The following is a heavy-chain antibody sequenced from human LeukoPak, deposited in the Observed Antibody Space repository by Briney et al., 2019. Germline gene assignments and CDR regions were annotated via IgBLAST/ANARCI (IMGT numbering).Heavy chain of an antibody. V-gene: IGHV1-2*04. CDR2: INPNSGGT. CDR1: GYTFTGYY. Sequence: APVKVSCKASGYTFTGYYMHWVRQAPGQGPEWMGWINPNSGGTNYAQKFQGWVTMTRDTSISTAYMELSRLRSDDTAVYYCARDTTGGSYYRDNYFDYWGQGTLVTVSS. D-gene: IGHD1-26*01. J-gene: IGHJ4*02. CDR3: ARDTTGGSYYRDNYFDY.